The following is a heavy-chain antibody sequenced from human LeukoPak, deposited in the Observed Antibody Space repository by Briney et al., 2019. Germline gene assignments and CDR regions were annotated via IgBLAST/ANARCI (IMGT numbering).Heavy chain of an antibody. D-gene: IGHD5-12*01. CDR3: AKGRYSDYDLPDY. CDR1: GFTFNDYA. Sequence: SLRLSCAASGFTFNDYAMHWVRQAPGKGLEWVSGITWNSGDIAYADSVKGRFTISRDNAKNSLSLQMNSLRPEDTAFYYCAKGRYSDYDLPDYWGQGTLVTVSS. V-gene: IGHV3-9*01. CDR2: ITWNSGDI. J-gene: IGHJ4*02.